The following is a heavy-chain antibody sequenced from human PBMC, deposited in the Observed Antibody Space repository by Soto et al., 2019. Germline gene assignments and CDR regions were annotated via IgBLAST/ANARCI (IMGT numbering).Heavy chain of an antibody. J-gene: IGHJ6*02. Sequence: GASVKVSCKASGYTFTGFFMHWVRQAPGQGLEWMGWINPNTGGTNFAQKFQGRVTMTRDASISTVYMELSNLRSDDTAVYYCAGRGVDYYYYAMDVWGQGTSVTV. CDR3: AGRGVDYYYYAMDV. D-gene: IGHD2-15*01. CDR1: GYTFTGFF. CDR2: INPNTGGT. V-gene: IGHV1-2*02.